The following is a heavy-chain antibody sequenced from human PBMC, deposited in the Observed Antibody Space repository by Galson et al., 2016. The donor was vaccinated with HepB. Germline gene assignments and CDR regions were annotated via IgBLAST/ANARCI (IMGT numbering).Heavy chain of an antibody. CDR1: GGSISSSSYY. Sequence: SETLSLTCTVSGGSISSSSYYWGWIRQPPGKGLEWFGSISHTGITNFNPSLKSRVTMSVDESSNQFSLKLSSVTAADTAVYYCAREAPGDYFDYWGRGTLVTVSS. CDR3: AREAPGDYFDY. CDR2: ISHTGIT. V-gene: IGHV4-39*07. J-gene: IGHJ4*02.